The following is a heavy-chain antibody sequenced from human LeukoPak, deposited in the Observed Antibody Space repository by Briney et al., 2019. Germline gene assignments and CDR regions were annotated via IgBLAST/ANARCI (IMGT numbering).Heavy chain of an antibody. V-gene: IGHV3-53*01. CDR1: GFTVSSKY. CDR2: IYSGGST. D-gene: IGHD5-24*01. CDR3: ARRVATNPKYCFDY. Sequence: PGGSLRLSCAASGFTVSSKYMTWVRQAPGKGLEWVSIIYSGGSTYYADSVKGRFTISRDNSKNTLNLQMNSLRAEDTAVYYCARRVATNPKYCFDYWGQGALVAVSS. J-gene: IGHJ4*02.